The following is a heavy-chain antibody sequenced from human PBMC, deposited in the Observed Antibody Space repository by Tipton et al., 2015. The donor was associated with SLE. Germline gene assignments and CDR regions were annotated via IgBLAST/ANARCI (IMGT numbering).Heavy chain of an antibody. CDR3: ARGRDNGSGSPQGY. D-gene: IGHD3-10*01. CDR1: GGSISSGDYY. CDR2: INHSGST. J-gene: IGHJ4*02. V-gene: IGHV4-30-4*01. Sequence: TLSLTCTVSGGSISSGDYYWSWIRQPPGKGLEWIGEINHSGSTNYNPSLKSRVTISVDTSKNQFSLKLSSVTAADTAVYYCARGRDNGSGSPQGYWGQGTLVTVSS.